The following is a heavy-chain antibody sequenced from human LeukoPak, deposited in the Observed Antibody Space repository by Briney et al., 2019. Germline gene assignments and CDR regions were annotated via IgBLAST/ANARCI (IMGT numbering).Heavy chain of an antibody. D-gene: IGHD6-13*01. CDR2: IYYSGST. V-gene: IGHV4-39*07. CDR3: ARDSSSWYVFDY. Sequence: SETLSLTCTVSGGSISSSSYYWGWIRQPPGKGLEWIGSIYYSGSTYYNPSLKSRVTISVDTSKNQFSLKLSSVTAADTAVYYCARDSSSWYVFDYWGQGTLVTVSS. J-gene: IGHJ4*02. CDR1: GGSISSSSYY.